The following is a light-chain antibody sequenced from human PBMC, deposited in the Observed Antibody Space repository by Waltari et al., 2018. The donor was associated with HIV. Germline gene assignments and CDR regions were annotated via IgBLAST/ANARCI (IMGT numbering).Light chain of an antibody. V-gene: IGLV2-14*03. CDR1: DNDLGAAFRVSRY. CDR2: VVD. J-gene: IGLJ2*01. Sequence: QSALTQPASVSASPGLSVSIVCTGTDNDLGAAFRVSRYVSWYQHRPGTAPKLLLYVVDKRPPGISGRFSGSKSGNKASLTISGLQTGDEALYFCSSYTLDFDKKKFG. CDR3: SSYTLDFDKKK.